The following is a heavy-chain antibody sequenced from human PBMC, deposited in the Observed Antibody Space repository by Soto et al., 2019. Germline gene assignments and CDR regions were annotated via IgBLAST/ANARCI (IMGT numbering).Heavy chain of an antibody. CDR3: ASIAARTYYYYGMDV. Sequence: SETLSLTCAVYGGSFSCYYWSWIRQPPGKGLEWIGEINHSGSTNYNPSLKSRVTISVDTSKNQFSLKLSSVTAADTAVYYCASIAARTYYYYGMDVWGQGTTVTVSS. CDR2: INHSGST. J-gene: IGHJ6*02. D-gene: IGHD6-6*01. V-gene: IGHV4-34*01. CDR1: GGSFSCYY.